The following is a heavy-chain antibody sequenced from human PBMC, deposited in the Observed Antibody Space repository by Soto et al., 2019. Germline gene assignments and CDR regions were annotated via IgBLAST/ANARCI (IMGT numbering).Heavy chain of an antibody. CDR1: GGSISSYY. J-gene: IGHJ5*02. V-gene: IGHV4-59*12. CDR3: ARSVFP. Sequence: SETLSLTCTVSGGSISSYYWSCIRRPPGKGLEWIGYIYDSGSTNYNPSLKSRATMSVDTSKNQSSLKLSSLTAPDAAVYYCARSVFPWGQATLVTVSS. CDR2: IYDSGST.